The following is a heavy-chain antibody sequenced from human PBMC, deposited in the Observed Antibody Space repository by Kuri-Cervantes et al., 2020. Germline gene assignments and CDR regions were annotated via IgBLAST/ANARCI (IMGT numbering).Heavy chain of an antibody. D-gene: IGHD1-26*01. CDR3: AKDLSLWDLGYFDY. J-gene: IGHJ4*02. CDR2: ISSSGSTI. Sequence: GESLKISCAASGFTFSDYYMSWIRQAPGKGLEWVSYISSSGSTIYYADSVKGRFTISRDNSKNTLYLQMNSLRAEDTAVYYCAKDLSLWDLGYFDYWDQGTLVTVSS. V-gene: IGHV3-11*01. CDR1: GFTFSDYY.